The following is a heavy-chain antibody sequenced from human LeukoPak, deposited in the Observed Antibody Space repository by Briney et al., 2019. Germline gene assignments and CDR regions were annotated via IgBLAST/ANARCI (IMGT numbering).Heavy chain of an antibody. CDR3: ARGLRYFDWIFDY. CDR2: IYHSGST. V-gene: IGHV4-30-2*01. Sequence: SETLSLTCAVSGGSISSGGYSWSWIRQPPGKGLEWIGYIYHSGSTFYNPSLRSRVTISIDRSKNQFSLKLNSVTAADTAVYYCARGLRYFDWIFDYWGQGTLVTVSS. D-gene: IGHD3-9*01. J-gene: IGHJ4*02. CDR1: GGSISSGGYS.